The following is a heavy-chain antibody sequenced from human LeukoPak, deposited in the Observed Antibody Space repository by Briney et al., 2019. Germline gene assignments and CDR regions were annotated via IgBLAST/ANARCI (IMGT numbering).Heavy chain of an antibody. CDR1: GGTFSSYA. J-gene: IGHJ4*02. V-gene: IGHV1-69*13. CDR3: ASEGSKRWLQFDY. Sequence: SVKVSCKASGGTFSSYAISWVRQAPGQGLEWMGGIIPIFGTANYAQKFQGRVTITADESTSTAYMELSSLRSEDTAVYYCASEGSKRWLQFDYWGQGTLVTVSS. D-gene: IGHD5-24*01. CDR2: IIPIFGTA.